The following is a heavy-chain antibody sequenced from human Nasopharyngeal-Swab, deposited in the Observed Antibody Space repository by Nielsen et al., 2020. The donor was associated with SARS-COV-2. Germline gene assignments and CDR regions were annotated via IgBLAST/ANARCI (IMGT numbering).Heavy chain of an antibody. Sequence: GESLKISCAASGFTFSIYAMSWVRQAPGKGLEWVSSISNGGGTTYYVDSVKGRFTISRDNSKNTLYLQMNSLRVEDTAVYYCARDGLDYDFWSAYFMDVWGQGTTVTVSS. CDR3: ARDGLDYDFWSAYFMDV. D-gene: IGHD3-3*01. V-gene: IGHV3-23*01. CDR2: ISNGGGTT. J-gene: IGHJ6*02. CDR1: GFTFSIYA.